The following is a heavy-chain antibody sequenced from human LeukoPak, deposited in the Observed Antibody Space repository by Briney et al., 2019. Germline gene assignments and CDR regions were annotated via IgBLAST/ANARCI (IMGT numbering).Heavy chain of an antibody. V-gene: IGHV4-59*12. D-gene: IGHD1-26*01. CDR3: ARDGGLVGATYFDY. CDR1: GGSISSYY. Sequence: SETLSLTCTVSGGSISSYYWSWIRQPPGKGLEWIGYIYYSGSTNYNPSLKSRVTISVDTSKNQFSLKLSSVTAAGTAVYYCARDGGLVGATYFDYWGQGTLVTVSS. CDR2: IYYSGST. J-gene: IGHJ4*02.